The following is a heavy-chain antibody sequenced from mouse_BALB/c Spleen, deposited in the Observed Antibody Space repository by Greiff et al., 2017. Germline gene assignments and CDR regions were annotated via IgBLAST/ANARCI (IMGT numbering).Heavy chain of an antibody. D-gene: IGHD2-1*01. J-gene: IGHJ4*01. Sequence: QVTLKESGPGILQPSQTLSLTCSFSGFSLSTSGMGVSWIRQPSGKGLEWLAHIYWDDDKRYNPSLKSRLTISKDTSSNQVFLKITSVDTADTATYYCARSLYGNYDLDYAMDYWGQGTSVTVSS. CDR1: GFSLSTSGMG. CDR2: IYWDDDK. CDR3: ARSLYGNYDLDYAMDY. V-gene: IGHV8-12*01.